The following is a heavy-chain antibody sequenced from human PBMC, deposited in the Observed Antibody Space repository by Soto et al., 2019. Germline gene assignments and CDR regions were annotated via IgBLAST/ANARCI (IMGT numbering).Heavy chain of an antibody. CDR3: ASKGLPGLHYGMDV. CDR1: GGSISSSNW. CDR2: IYHSGST. D-gene: IGHD5-12*01. J-gene: IGHJ6*02. V-gene: IGHV4-4*02. Sequence: PSETLSLTCAVSGGSISSSNWWGWVRQPPGKGLEWIGEIYHSGSTNYNPSLKSRVTISVDKSKNQFSLKLSSVTAADTAVYYCASKGLPGLHYGMDVWGQGTTVTVSS.